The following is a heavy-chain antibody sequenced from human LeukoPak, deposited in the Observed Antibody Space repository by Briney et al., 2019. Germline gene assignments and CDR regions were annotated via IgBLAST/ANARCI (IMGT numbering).Heavy chain of an antibody. J-gene: IGHJ4*02. Sequence: NPGESLKISWKGSGYSFTSYWIGLVRQMPGEGLEWMGIIYPGDSDTRYSPSFQGQVTISADKSISTAYLQWSSLKASDTAMYYCARLWGSGSYRHFDYWGQGTLVTVSS. CDR3: ARLWGSGSYRHFDY. V-gene: IGHV5-51*01. CDR1: GYSFTSYW. D-gene: IGHD3-10*01. CDR2: IYPGDSDT.